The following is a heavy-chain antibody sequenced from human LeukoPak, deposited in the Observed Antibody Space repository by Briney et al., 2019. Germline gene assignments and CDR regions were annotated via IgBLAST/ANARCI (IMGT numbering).Heavy chain of an antibody. Sequence: SETLSLTCTVSGGSISSYYWSWIRQPPGKGLEWIGYIYYSGSTNYNPSLKSRVPISVDTSKNQFSLKLSSVTAADTAVYYCARDFDYWGQGTLVTVSS. CDR1: GGSISSYY. CDR2: IYYSGST. CDR3: ARDFDY. V-gene: IGHV4-59*01. J-gene: IGHJ4*02.